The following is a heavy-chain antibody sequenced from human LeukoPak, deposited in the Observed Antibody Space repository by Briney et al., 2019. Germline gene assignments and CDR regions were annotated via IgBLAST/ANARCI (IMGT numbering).Heavy chain of an antibody. CDR2: INPSGGST. CDR3: ARDFGPTLRFGEFQNWFDP. Sequence: ASVKVSCKASGYTFTSYYMHWVRQAPGQGLEWMGIINPSGGSTSYAQKFRGRVTMTRDTSTSTVYMELSSLRSEDTAVYYCARDFGPTLRFGEFQNWFDPWGQGTLVTVSS. CDR1: GYTFTSYY. V-gene: IGHV1-46*01. J-gene: IGHJ5*02. D-gene: IGHD3-10*01.